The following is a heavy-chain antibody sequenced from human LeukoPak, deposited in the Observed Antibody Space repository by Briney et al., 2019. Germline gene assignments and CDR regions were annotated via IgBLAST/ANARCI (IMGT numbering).Heavy chain of an antibody. Sequence: GGSLRLSCAASGFXFSSYEMNWVRQAPGKGREWLSYIRSSGSPIYYADSVKGRFTISRDNGKNSLYLQMDDLRAEDTAVYYCASLYGGNLYSGLDVWGQGTTVTVSS. J-gene: IGHJ6*02. CDR2: IRSSGSPI. CDR3: ASLYGGNLYSGLDV. CDR1: GFXFSSYE. D-gene: IGHD4-23*01. V-gene: IGHV3-48*03.